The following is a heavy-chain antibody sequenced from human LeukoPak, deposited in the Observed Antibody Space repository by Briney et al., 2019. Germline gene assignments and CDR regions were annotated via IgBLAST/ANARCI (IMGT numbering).Heavy chain of an antibody. D-gene: IGHD3-3*01. CDR1: GFTFSTYS. CDR3: ARVRGAISYSDY. Sequence: GGSLRLSCAASGFTFSTYSMNWVRQAPGKGLEWVSSISSSGDFIYYADSAKGRFTISRDNAENSLYLQMNSLRAEDTAVYYCARVRGAISYSDYWGQGTLVTVSS. V-gene: IGHV3-21*01. J-gene: IGHJ4*02. CDR2: ISSSGDFI.